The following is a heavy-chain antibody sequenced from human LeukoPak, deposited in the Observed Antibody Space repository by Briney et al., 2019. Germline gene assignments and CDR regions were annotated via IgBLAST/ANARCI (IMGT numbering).Heavy chain of an antibody. CDR1: GGSISSNGYY. D-gene: IGHD6-19*01. Sequence: SETLSLTCTVSGGSISSNGYYWGWIRQPPGKGLEWIGSIYYSGTTYKKPSLKSRVTISVDTSKNQFSLKLNSVTAADTAVHYCARQFYSSGWYADYWGQGNLVTVSS. CDR3: ARQFYSSGWYADY. J-gene: IGHJ4*02. V-gene: IGHV4-39*01. CDR2: IYYSGTT.